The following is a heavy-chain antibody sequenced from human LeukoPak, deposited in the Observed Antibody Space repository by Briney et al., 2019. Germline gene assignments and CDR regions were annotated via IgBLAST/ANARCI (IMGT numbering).Heavy chain of an antibody. CDR3: ATTRTD. J-gene: IGHJ4*02. Sequence: GGSLRLSCAASGFTFSSTWMNWVRQAPGKGLEWVGRIKSKSDGGTIDYAAPVKGRFTISRDDSKNTLYLQMHSLTTEDTAVYYCATTRTDWGQGTLVTVSS. CDR1: GFTFSSTW. D-gene: IGHD1-14*01. CDR2: IKSKSDGGTI. V-gene: IGHV3-15*07.